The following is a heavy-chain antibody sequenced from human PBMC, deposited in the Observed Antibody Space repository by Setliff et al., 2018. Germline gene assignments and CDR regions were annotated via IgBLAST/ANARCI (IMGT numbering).Heavy chain of an antibody. CDR1: GGSISSGSDY. CDR3: ARAISGWYSAHYYYMGV. CDR2: IYTRGIT. V-gene: IGHV4-61*09. Sequence: KSSETLSLTCSVSGGSISSGSDYWTWIRQPAGKGLEWIGHIYTRGITNYNPSLKSRVTISVDTSKNQFSLKGTSVTAADTAVYYCARAISGWYSAHYYYMGVWGKGTAVTVSS. D-gene: IGHD6-19*01. J-gene: IGHJ6*03.